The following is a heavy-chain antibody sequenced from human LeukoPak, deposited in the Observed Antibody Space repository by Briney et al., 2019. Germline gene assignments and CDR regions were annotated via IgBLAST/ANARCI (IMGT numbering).Heavy chain of an antibody. J-gene: IGHJ4*02. Sequence: SETLSLTCAVSGDSIRSDRWNWIRQIPGRGLEWIGHIYHTATTNYNHSFRTRATMSLDTSNNQCSLRLTSVTAADTAVYYCARTPARSGWAYYFDYWGQGALVTVSS. D-gene: IGHD6-19*01. CDR1: GDSIRSDR. CDR2: IYHTATT. CDR3: ARTPARSGWAYYFDY. V-gene: IGHV4-4*09.